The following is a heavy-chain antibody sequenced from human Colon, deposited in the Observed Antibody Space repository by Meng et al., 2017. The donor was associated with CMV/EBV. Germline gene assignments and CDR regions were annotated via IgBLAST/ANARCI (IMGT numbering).Heavy chain of an antibody. CDR2: IVSSSTYI. CDR1: GFTFSSYG. Sequence: ESLKISCAASGFTFSSYGMNWVRQAPGKGLEWVASIVSSSTYIFYADSVKGRFTISRDNGKNLLYLQMNDLRAEDTGVYYCARDTISGVVAFDYWGQGTLVTVSS. CDR3: ARDTISGVVAFDY. V-gene: IGHV3-21*06. D-gene: IGHD3-3*01. J-gene: IGHJ4*02.